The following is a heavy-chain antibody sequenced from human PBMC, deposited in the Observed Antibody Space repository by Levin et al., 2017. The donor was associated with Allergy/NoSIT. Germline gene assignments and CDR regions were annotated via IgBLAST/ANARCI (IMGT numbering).Heavy chain of an antibody. CDR3: VALSSGNSYHDRSGYYPYKY. Sequence: GESLKISCAASGFSFSDCAMTWVRQAPGKGLEWVSDIGSIDAGTSYADSVRGRFTTSRDNSKSTLYLEMNSLRVEDTAVYYCVALSSGNSYHDRSGYYPYKYWGQGILVTVSS. V-gene: IGHV3-23*01. CDR1: GFSFSDCA. D-gene: IGHD3-22*01. J-gene: IGHJ4*02. CDR2: IGSIDAGT.